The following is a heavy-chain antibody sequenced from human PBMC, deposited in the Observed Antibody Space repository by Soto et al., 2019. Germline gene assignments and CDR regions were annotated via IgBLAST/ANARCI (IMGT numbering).Heavy chain of an antibody. Sequence: GVSLRLSCAASGFTFSSYAMSWVRQAPGKGLEWVPAISGSGGSTYYADSVKGRFTISRDNSKNTLYLQMNSLRAEDTAVYYCAKDPLTPRDGMDVWGKGTTVTVSS. CDR2: ISGSGGST. V-gene: IGHV3-23*01. CDR3: AKDPLTPRDGMDV. D-gene: IGHD7-27*01. CDR1: GFTFSSYA. J-gene: IGHJ6*04.